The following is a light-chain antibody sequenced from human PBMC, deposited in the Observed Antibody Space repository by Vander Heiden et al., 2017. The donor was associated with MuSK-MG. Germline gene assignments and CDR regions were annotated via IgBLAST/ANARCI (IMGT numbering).Light chain of an antibody. CDR2: EGS. Sequence: QSALTQPASVSGSPGQSITISGTGTSSDVGSYNLVSWYQQHPGKAPKLMIYEGSKRPSGVSNRFSGSQSGNTASLTTSGLQAEDETEYYCCSYAGSGTFGYVFGGGTKVTVL. V-gene: IGLV2-23*03. CDR3: CSYAGSGTFGYV. CDR1: SSDVGSYNL. J-gene: IGLJ1*01.